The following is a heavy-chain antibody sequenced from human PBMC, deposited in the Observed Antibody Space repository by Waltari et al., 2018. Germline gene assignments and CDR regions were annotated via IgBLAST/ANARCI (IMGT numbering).Heavy chain of an antibody. J-gene: IGHJ6*03. CDR1: GFTFSSYG. D-gene: IGHD4-17*01. Sequence: QVQLVESGGGVVQPGRSLRLSCAASGFTFSSYGMHWVRQAPGKGLEWVAVISYDGSNKYYADSVKGRFTISRDKSKNTLYLQMNSLRAEDTAVYYCANLMDYGADMDVWGKGTTVTVSS. V-gene: IGHV3-30*18. CDR3: ANLMDYGADMDV. CDR2: ISYDGSNK.